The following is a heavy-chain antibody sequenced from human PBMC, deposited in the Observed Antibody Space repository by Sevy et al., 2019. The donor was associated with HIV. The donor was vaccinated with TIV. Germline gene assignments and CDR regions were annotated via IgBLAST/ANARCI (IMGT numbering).Heavy chain of an antibody. V-gene: IGHV3-21*01. J-gene: IGHJ6*02. D-gene: IGHD6-19*01. Sequence: GGSLRLSCAASGFTFSSYSMNWVRQAPGKGLEWVSSISSSSSYIYYADSVKGRFTISRDNAKNTLYLQMNSLRAEDTAGYYCARDSVAVAGTRNYYYYGMDVWGQGTTVTVSS. CDR2: ISSSSSYI. CDR3: ARDSVAVAGTRNYYYYGMDV. CDR1: GFTFSSYS.